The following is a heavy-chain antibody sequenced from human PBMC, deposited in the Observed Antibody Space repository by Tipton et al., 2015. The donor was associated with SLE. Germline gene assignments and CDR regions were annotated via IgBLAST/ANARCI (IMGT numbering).Heavy chain of an antibody. D-gene: IGHD6-19*01. Sequence: TLSLTCSVYGESFSGYYWSWIRQPLGKGLEWIGEINHSGSTNYNPSLKSRVTISLDTSKNQFSLKLSSVTAADTAVYYCATGRGWLDYWGQGTQVTVSS. J-gene: IGHJ4*02. CDR3: ATGRGWLDY. CDR2: INHSGST. V-gene: IGHV4-34*01. CDR1: GESFSGYY.